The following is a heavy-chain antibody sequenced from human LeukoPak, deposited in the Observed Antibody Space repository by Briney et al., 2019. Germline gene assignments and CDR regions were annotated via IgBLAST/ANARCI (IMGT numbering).Heavy chain of an antibody. CDR2: ISADNGNT. V-gene: IGHV1-18*01. CDR1: GYTFTIYG. J-gene: IGHJ4*02. D-gene: IGHD2-15*01. Sequence: ASVKVSCKASGYTFTIYGISWVRQAPGQGLEWMGWISADNGNTNYAQKLEGRVSMITDASTSTANMELRRLRSDDTAVYFFARCSGGEGRRPFDYWGQGTLVTVSS. CDR3: ARCSGGEGRRPFDY.